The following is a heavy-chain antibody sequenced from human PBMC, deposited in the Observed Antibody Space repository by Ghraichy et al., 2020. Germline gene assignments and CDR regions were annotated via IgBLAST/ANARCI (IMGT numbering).Heavy chain of an antibody. V-gene: IGHV4-34*01. CDR1: GGSFSGYY. D-gene: IGHD5-18*01. J-gene: IGHJ3*02. CDR3: ARGFLAMARGNAFDI. CDR2: INHSGST. Sequence: SETLSLTCAVYGGSFSGYYWSWIRQPPGKGLEWIGEINHSGSTNYNPSLKSRVTISVDTSKNQFSLKLSSVTAADTAVYYCARGFLAMARGNAFDIWGQGTMVTVSS.